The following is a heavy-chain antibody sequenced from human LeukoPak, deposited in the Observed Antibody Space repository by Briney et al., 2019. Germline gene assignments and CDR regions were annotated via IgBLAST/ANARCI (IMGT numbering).Heavy chain of an antibody. CDR2: ISGSGDST. Sequence: GGSLRLSCAASGFTFSSYAMSWIRQAPGKGLEWVSAISGSGDSTYYGDSVKGRFTISRDNSKNTLYLQMNSLRAEDTAVYYCAKTRPLDSSSWSHGDYWGQGTLVTVSS. J-gene: IGHJ4*02. CDR1: GFTFSSYA. V-gene: IGHV3-23*01. D-gene: IGHD6-13*01. CDR3: AKTRPLDSSSWSHGDY.